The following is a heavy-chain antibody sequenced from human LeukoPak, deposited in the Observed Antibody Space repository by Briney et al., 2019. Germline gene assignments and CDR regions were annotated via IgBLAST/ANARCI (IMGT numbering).Heavy chain of an antibody. CDR2: ISGSGDST. Sequence: GGSLRLSCAASGFTFSSYAMSWIRQAPGKGLEWVSAISGSGDSTYYGDSVKGRFTISRDNSKNTLYLQMNSLRAEDTAVYYCAKTRPLDSSSWSHGDYWGQGTLVTVSS. J-gene: IGHJ4*02. CDR1: GFTFSSYA. V-gene: IGHV3-23*01. D-gene: IGHD6-13*01. CDR3: AKTRPLDSSSWSHGDY.